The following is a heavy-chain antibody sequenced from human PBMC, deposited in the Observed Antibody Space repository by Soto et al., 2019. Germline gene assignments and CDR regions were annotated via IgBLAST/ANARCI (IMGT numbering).Heavy chain of an antibody. D-gene: IGHD5-12*01. J-gene: IGHJ4*02. CDR1: GFTFSRYN. CDR3: ARDPYSGHDIHLDY. Sequence: PGGSLRLSCEASGFTFSRYNMNWVRQAPGKGLDWVSYISASSSSIFYADSVKGRFTISRDNAKNSLYLQINSLRAEDTAIYYCARDPYSGHDIHLDYWGQGTLVTVSS. V-gene: IGHV3-48*01. CDR2: ISASSSSI.